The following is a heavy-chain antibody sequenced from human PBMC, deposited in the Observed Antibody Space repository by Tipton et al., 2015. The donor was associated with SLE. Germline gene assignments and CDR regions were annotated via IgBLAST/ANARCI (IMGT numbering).Heavy chain of an antibody. D-gene: IGHD1-14*01. Sequence: LRLSCTVSGGSISSSSYYWGWIRQPPGKGLEWIGRIYYSGSTYYNPSLKSRVTISVDTSENQFSLKLSSVTAADTAVYYCASITRDGADDYWGQGTLVTVSS. CDR1: GGSISSSSYY. CDR2: IYYSGST. V-gene: IGHV4-39*01. CDR3: ASITRDGADDY. J-gene: IGHJ4*02.